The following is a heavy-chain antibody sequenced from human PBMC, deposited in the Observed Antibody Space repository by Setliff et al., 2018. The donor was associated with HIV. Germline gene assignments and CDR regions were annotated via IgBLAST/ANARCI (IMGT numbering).Heavy chain of an antibody. CDR3: ARQRRDQYNSGVSTEYFQH. V-gene: IGHV4-38-2*01. CDR2: IYHSGST. Sequence: SETLSLTCAVSAYSISSGYYWGWIRQPPGKGLEWIGSIYHSGSTYYNPSLMSRVTISVDTSKNQFSLKLRSVTAADTAVYYCARQRRDQYNSGVSTEYFQHWGLGTPVTVSS. D-gene: IGHD3-22*01. J-gene: IGHJ1*01. CDR1: AYSISSGYY.